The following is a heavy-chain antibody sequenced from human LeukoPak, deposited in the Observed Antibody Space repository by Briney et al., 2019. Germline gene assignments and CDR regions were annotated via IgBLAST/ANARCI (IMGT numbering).Heavy chain of an antibody. CDR2: IYPGDSDT. D-gene: IGHD2/OR15-2a*01. V-gene: IGHV5-51*01. J-gene: IGHJ4*02. Sequence: GESLKISXKGSGYSFSSYWIGWVRQMPGKGLEWTGIIYPGDSDTRYSPSFQGQVTISADKSISTAYLQWSSLKASDTAMYYCARPSMAWDYFDYWGQGTLVTVSS. CDR1: GYSFSSYW. CDR3: ARPSMAWDYFDY.